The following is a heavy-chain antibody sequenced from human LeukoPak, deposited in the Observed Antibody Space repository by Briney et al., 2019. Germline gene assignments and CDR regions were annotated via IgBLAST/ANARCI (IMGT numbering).Heavy chain of an antibody. V-gene: IGHV3-33*01. J-gene: IGHJ4*02. CDR2: IWYDGSNK. CDR3: MVVGDGSYSFAY. CDR1: GFTFSSYG. D-gene: IGHD2-15*01. Sequence: PGGSLRLSCAASGFTFSSYGMRWVRQAPGKGLEWVAAIWYDGSNKYYADSVKGRFTISRDNSKKTLYLQMNSLTAEDTAVYYSMVVGDGSYSFAYWGQGSLVTVSS.